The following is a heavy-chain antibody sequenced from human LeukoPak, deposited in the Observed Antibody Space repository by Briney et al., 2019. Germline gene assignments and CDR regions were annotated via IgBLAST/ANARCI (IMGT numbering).Heavy chain of an antibody. CDR2: VTGDGGST. Sequence: GGSLRLSCAASGFTFNTNAMNWVRQAPGKGLEWVSAVTGDGGSTYYADSVKGRFTISRDNSKNTLYLQMNSLRAEDTAVYYCAREGSSSWGLFDYWGQGTLVTVSS. CDR1: GFTFNTNA. D-gene: IGHD6-13*01. CDR3: AREGSSSWGLFDY. J-gene: IGHJ4*02. V-gene: IGHV3-23*01.